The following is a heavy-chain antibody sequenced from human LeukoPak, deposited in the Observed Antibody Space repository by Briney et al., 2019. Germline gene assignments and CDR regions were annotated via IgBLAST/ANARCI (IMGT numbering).Heavy chain of an antibody. D-gene: IGHD3-10*01. V-gene: IGHV1-2*02. CDR3: ARGNGYYYGSGSYYNSYQYSWFDP. CDR2: INPNSGGT. J-gene: IGHJ5*02. Sequence: ASVKVSCKASGYTFTGYYMHWVRQAPGQGLEWMGWINPNSGGTNYAQKFQGRVTMTRDTSISTAYMELSRLRSDDTAVYYCARGNGYYYGSGSYYNSYQYSWFDPWGQGTLVTVSS. CDR1: GYTFTGYY.